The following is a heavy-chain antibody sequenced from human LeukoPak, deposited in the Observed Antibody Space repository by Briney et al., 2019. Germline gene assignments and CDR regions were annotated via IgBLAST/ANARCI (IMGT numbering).Heavy chain of an antibody. CDR3: AGRLRGFYFDY. CDR2: INHHGST. CDR1: GGSFSAYY. J-gene: IGHJ4*02. V-gene: IGHV4-34*01. Sequence: SETLSLTCAAYGGSFSAYYWSWIRQPPGKGLEWIGEINHHGSTNYNPSLKSRVTISVDTSKNQFSLKLSSVTAADTAVYYCAGRLRGFYFDYWGQGTLVTVSS. D-gene: IGHD3-16*01.